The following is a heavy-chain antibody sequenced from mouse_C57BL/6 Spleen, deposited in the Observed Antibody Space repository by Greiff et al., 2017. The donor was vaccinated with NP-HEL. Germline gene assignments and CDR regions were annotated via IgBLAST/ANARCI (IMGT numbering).Heavy chain of an antibody. V-gene: IGHV1-82*01. CDR2: IYPGDGDT. CDR1: GYAFSSSW. J-gene: IGHJ4*01. Sequence: SGPELVKPGASVKISCKASGYAFSSSWMNWVKQRPGKGLEWIGRIYPGDGDTNYNGKFKGKATLTADKSSSTAYMQLSSLTSEDSAVYFCAREAMDYWGQGTSVTVSS. CDR3: AREAMDY.